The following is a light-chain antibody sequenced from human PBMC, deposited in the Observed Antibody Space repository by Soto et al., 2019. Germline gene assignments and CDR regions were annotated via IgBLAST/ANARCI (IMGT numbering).Light chain of an antibody. V-gene: IGLV2-14*01. J-gene: IGLJ1*01. CDR2: DVS. CDR1: SSDVGGYND. CDR3: SSYTSSSTQV. Sequence: QSVLTQPASVSGSPGQWITISCTGTSSDVGGYNDVSWYQQHPGKAPKLMVYDVSNRPSGVSNRFSGSKSGNTASLTISGLQAEDEADYYCSSYTSSSTQVFGTGTKLTVL.